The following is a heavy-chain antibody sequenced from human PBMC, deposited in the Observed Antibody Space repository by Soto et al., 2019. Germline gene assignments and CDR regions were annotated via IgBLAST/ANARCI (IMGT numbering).Heavy chain of an antibody. CDR3: TTGLTYYYDSSGYYWAGGMDV. CDR1: GFTFSNAW. CDR2: IKSKSDGETT. J-gene: IGHJ6*02. V-gene: IGHV3-15*01. Sequence: GGSLRLSCAASGFTFSNAWMNWVRQAPGKGLEWVGRIKSKSDGETTDYAAPVKGRFTISRDDSKNTLYLQMNSLKTEDTAVYYCTTGLTYYYDSSGYYWAGGMDVWGQGITVTVSS. D-gene: IGHD3-22*01.